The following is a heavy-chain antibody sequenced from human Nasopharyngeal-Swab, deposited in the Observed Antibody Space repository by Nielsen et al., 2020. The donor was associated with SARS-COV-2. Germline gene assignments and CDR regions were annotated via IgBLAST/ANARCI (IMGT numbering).Heavy chain of an antibody. V-gene: IGHV4-34*01. CDR2: INHSGST. CDR3: ARGLYSFDI. D-gene: IGHD2-2*02. Sequence: SETLSLTCAVYGGSFSGYYWSWIRQPPGKGLEWIGEINHSGSTNYNPSLKSRVTISVDTSKNQFSLKLSSVTAADTAAYYCARGLYSFDIWGQGTMVTVSS. J-gene: IGHJ3*02. CDR1: GGSFSGYY.